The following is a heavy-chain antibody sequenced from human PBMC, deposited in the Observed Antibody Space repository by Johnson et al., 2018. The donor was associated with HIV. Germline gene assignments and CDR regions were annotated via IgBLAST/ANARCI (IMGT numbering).Heavy chain of an antibody. CDR3: ARLIVGAPGAFDI. CDR1: GFSLSNYW. J-gene: IGHJ3*02. CDR2: IKQDGSEK. Sequence: VQLVESGGGLVQTGGSLRLSCAASGFSLSNYWMSWVRQAPGKGLEWVANIKQDGSEKYYVDSVKGRFTISRDNAKNSLYLQMNSLRAEDTAVYYCARLIVGAPGAFDIWGQGTMVTVSS. V-gene: IGHV3-7*03. D-gene: IGHD1-26*01.